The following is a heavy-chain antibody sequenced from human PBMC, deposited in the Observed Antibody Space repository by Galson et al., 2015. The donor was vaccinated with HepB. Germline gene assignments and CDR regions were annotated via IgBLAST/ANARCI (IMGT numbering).Heavy chain of an antibody. Sequence: SETLSLTCTVSGGPVSSGSYYWSWIRQPPGKGLEWIGYFYYSGSTNYNPSLKSRVTISVDTSKNHFSLKLTSVTAADTAVYYCARGPYGPRMDVWGQGTTVTVSS. CDR3: ARGPYGPRMDV. CDR2: FYYSGST. J-gene: IGHJ6*02. CDR1: GGPVSSGSYY. V-gene: IGHV4-61*03. D-gene: IGHD4/OR15-4a*01.